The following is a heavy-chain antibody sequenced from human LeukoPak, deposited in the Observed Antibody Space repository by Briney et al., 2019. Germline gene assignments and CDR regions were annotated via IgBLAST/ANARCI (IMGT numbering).Heavy chain of an antibody. J-gene: IGHJ4*02. D-gene: IGHD3-10*01. V-gene: IGHV3-66*01. CDR2: IYSGGST. CDR1: GFTVSSNY. CDR3: ARGTVTMVDY. Sequence: TGGSLRLSCAASGFTVSSNYMSWVRQAPGRGLEWVSVIYSGGSTYYADSVKGRFTISRDNSKNTLFLQMNSLGAGDTAVYYCARGTVTMVDYWGQGTLVTVSS.